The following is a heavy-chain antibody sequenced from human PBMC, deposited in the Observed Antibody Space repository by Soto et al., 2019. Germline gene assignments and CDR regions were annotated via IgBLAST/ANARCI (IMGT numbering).Heavy chain of an antibody. CDR3: ARDYGSGSYWPYYYYHGMDV. V-gene: IGHV4-31*03. CDR2: IYYSGST. Sequence: QVQLQESGPGLVKPSQTLSLTCTVSGGSISSGGYYWSWIRQHPGKGLEWIGYIYYSGSTYYNPSLKSRVTISVDTSKNQFSLKLSSVTAADTAVYYCARDYGSGSYWPYYYYHGMDVWGQGTTVTVSS. D-gene: IGHD3-10*01. CDR1: GGSISSGGYY. J-gene: IGHJ6*02.